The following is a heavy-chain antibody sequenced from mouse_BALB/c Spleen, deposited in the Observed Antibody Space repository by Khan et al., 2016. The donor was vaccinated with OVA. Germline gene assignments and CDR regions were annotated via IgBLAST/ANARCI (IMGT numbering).Heavy chain of an antibody. Sequence: QVTLKESGPGILQPSQTLSLTCSFSGFSLSTSALGVSWIRQPSGKGLEWLAHIYWDDDKRYNPSLKSRLTISKYTSRNQVFLKITSVDTADTATNYCARRLYDNGSVYFAYWGQGTTLTVSS. CDR2: IYWDDDK. CDR3: ARRLYDNGSVYFAY. J-gene: IGHJ2*01. D-gene: IGHD1-1*01. CDR1: GFSLSTSALG. V-gene: IGHV8-12*01.